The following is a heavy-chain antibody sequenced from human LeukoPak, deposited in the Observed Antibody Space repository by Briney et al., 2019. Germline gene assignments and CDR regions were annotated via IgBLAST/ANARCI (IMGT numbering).Heavy chain of an antibody. Sequence: SGGSLRLSCAASGFTFSSYGMHWVRQAPGKGLEWVAVISHDASGTNYADSVKGRFTISRDNSKNTLYLQMNSLRAEDTAVYYCAKEDDYYGSSGYDYWGQGTLVTVSS. CDR3: AKEDDYYGSSGYDY. J-gene: IGHJ4*02. CDR1: GFTFSSYG. V-gene: IGHV3-30*18. CDR2: ISHDASGT. D-gene: IGHD3-22*01.